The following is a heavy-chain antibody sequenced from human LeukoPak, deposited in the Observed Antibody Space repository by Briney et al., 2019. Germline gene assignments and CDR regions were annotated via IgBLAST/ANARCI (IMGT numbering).Heavy chain of an antibody. D-gene: IGHD6-19*01. CDR1: GFTFSSYW. CDR2: IKQDGSEG. CDR3: ARDRIAVPSLADY. V-gene: IGHV3-7*03. Sequence: GGSLRLSCAASGFTFSSYWMHWVRQAPGKGLEWVANIKQDGSEGYYVDSVKGRFTISRDNAKNSLYLQMNSLRAEDTAVYYCARDRIAVPSLADYWGQGTLVTVSS. J-gene: IGHJ4*02.